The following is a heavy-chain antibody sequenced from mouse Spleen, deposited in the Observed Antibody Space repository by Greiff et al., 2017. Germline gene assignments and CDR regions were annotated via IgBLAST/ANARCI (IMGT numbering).Heavy chain of an antibody. CDR1: GYSFTDYN. CDR3: ARIYDYGYAMDY. D-gene: IGHD2-4*01. Sequence: QRQQSGAELVRPGASVKISCKASGYSFTDYNMTWVKQSNGKSLEWLGENNPNYGTTHYTQKYKGKANFTEDQSSSTAYMQLNSLTSKDSAVYYCARIYDYGYAMDYWGKETSVTVSS. J-gene: IGHJ4*01. CDR2: NNPNYGTT. V-gene: IGHV1-39*01.